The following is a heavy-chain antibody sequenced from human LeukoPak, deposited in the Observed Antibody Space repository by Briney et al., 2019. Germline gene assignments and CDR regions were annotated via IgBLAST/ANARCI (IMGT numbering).Heavy chain of an antibody. CDR3: TRAHREKGYVHGADFFDY. CDR2: TKPNGGGT. D-gene: IGHD3-10*02. Sequence: ASVTVSYKASGFSLSAYYIHWVRQAPGQGLEWMGWTKPNGGGTNYADNFEGRVTMTRDTSTNTAFMELTKLRSDGTAIYYCTRAHREKGYVHGADFFDYWGQGTLVIVSS. J-gene: IGHJ4*02. CDR1: GFSLSAYY. V-gene: IGHV1-2*02.